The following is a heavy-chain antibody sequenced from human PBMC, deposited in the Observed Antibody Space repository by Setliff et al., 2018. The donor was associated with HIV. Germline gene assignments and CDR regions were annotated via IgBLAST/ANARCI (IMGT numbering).Heavy chain of an antibody. CDR2: INHSGST. CDR1: GGSFSSYY. Sequence: SETLSLTCAVYGGSFSSYYWIWIRQPPGKGLEWIGEINHSGSTAYNPSLKSRVTISVDTSKNQFSPKLNSVTAADTAVYYCARDVGLCGVDCWPYFYFDLWGRGNLVTVSS. V-gene: IGHV4-34*01. J-gene: IGHJ2*01. D-gene: IGHD2-21*02. CDR3: ARDVGLCGVDCWPYFYFDL.